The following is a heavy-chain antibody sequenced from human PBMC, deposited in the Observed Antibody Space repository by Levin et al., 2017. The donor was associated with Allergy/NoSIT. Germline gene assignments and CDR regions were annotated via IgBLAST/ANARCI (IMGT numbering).Heavy chain of an antibody. D-gene: IGHD3-10*01. V-gene: IGHV3-11*05. Sequence: GGSLRLSCAASGFIVSDSYMSWIRQAPGKGLEWVSYISRGNSYTNYLDSVKGRFTISRDNAKNSLSLQMNSLRAEDTAIYYCARGRVPNDYWGQGTLVTVSS. CDR3: ARGRVPNDY. CDR1: GFIVSDSY. CDR2: ISRGNSYT. J-gene: IGHJ4*02.